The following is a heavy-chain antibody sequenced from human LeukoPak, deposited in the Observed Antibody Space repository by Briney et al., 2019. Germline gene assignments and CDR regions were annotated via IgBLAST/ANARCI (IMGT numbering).Heavy chain of an antibody. CDR2: INPNGGST. V-gene: IGHV1-46*01. J-gene: IGHJ6*02. Sequence: ASVKVSCKASGYTFTNNYMHWVRQAPGQGLEWMGMINPNGGSTGYAQKFQGRLTLTTDTSTSTVYMELSSLRSEDTAVYYCARRRYYDSIGPYYYYAMDVWGQGTTVTVSS. CDR1: GYTFTNNY. D-gene: IGHD3-22*01. CDR3: ARRRYYDSIGPYYYYAMDV.